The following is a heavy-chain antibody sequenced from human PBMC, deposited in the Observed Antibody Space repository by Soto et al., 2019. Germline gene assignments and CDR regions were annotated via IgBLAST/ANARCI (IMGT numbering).Heavy chain of an antibody. J-gene: IGHJ4*02. CDR1: GFTFSSYA. CDR2: ISGSGGST. V-gene: IGHV3-23*01. Sequence: PGGSLRLSCAASGFTFSSYAMSLVRQAPGKGLEWVSAISGSGGSTYYADSVKGRFTISRDNSKNTLYLQMNSLRAEDTAVYYCAKDPYYDILTGYGLLDYWSQGTLVTVSS. D-gene: IGHD3-9*01. CDR3: AKDPYYDILTGYGLLDY.